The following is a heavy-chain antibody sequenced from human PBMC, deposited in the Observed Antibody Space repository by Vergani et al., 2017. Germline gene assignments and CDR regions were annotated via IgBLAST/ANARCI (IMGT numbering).Heavy chain of an antibody. CDR3: ARAYGRYDWFDY. CDR2: ISASGAPT. V-gene: IGHV3-23*04. D-gene: IGHD1-20*01. CDR1: GITFKNAW. Sequence: EVQVVESGGGLIKPGGSLRLPCVVSGITFKNAWINWVRQAPGKGLEWVSGISASGAPTYYADSVKGRVTISRDNSKNTLYLQMNSLRVEDTAVYYCARAYGRYDWFDYWGQGTLVTVSS. J-gene: IGHJ4*02.